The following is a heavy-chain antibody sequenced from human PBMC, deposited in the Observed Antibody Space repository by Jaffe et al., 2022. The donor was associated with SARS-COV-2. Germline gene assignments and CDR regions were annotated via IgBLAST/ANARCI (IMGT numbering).Heavy chain of an antibody. D-gene: IGHD6-19*01. CDR2: ISSSSSYI. CDR1: GFTFSSYS. CDR3: ARGPSSGWLIYYGMDV. V-gene: IGHV3-21*01. J-gene: IGHJ6*02. Sequence: EVQLVESGGGLVKPGGSLRLSCAASGFTFSSYSMNWVRQAPGKGLEWVSSISSSSSYIYYADSVKGRFTISRDNAKNSLYLQMNSLRAEDTAVYYCARGPSSGWLIYYGMDVWGQGTTVTVSS.